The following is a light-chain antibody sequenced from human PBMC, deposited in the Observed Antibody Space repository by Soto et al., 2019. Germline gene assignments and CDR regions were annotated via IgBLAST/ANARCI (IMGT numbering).Light chain of an antibody. CDR2: DAS. CDR3: QQYDNLWT. J-gene: IGKJ1*01. CDR1: QDISNY. Sequence: DIQMTQSPSSLSASVGDRVTITCQASQDISNYLNWYQQKPGKAPKLLIYDASNLETGVPSRFSGSGSGTDFTFTISSLQPEDIATYYCQQYDNLWTF. V-gene: IGKV1-33*01.